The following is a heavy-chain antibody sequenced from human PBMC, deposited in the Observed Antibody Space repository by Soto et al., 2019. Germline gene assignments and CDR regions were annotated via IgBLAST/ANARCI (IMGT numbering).Heavy chain of an antibody. D-gene: IGHD1-7*01. J-gene: IGHJ5*02. V-gene: IGHV3-21*04. CDR3: SKGEMSTIRNSFDP. CDR2: ISSVGTNI. CDR1: GFIFSNFN. Sequence: PGGSLRLSCAASGFIFSNFNMIWVRQAPGKGLEWVSFISSVGTNINYADSVRGRFTISRDASKDTLFLQMSNLRAEDTALYYCSKGEMSTIRNSFDPWGQGTLVTVSS.